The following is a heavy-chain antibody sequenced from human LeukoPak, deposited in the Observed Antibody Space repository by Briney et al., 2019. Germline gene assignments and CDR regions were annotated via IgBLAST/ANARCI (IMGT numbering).Heavy chain of an antibody. V-gene: IGHV3-53*01. D-gene: IGHD1-14*01. CDR3: ARDVRPGGFDY. CDR1: GFTVSSND. J-gene: IGHJ4*02. Sequence: PGGSLSLSCAASGFTVSSNDMSWVRLAPGKGLEWVSVIYSGGSTYYADSVKGRFTISRDNSKNTLYLQMNSLRAEDTAVYYCARDVRPGGFDYWGQGTLVTVS. CDR2: IYSGGST.